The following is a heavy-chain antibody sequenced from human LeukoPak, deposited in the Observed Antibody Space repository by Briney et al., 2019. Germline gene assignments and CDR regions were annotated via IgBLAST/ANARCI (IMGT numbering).Heavy chain of an antibody. CDR3: ARRSGSSYYPFDY. CDR2: VYYTGRT. D-gene: IGHD3-3*01. V-gene: IGHV4-59*08. Sequence: PSETLSLTCTVSDGSITGYYWSWIRQPPGKGLEWIAYVYYTGRTLYNPSLESRVTISVDTSKTQFSLKLTSVTAADTAVYYCARRSGSSYYPFDYWGQGTLVTVSS. CDR1: DGSITGYY. J-gene: IGHJ4*02.